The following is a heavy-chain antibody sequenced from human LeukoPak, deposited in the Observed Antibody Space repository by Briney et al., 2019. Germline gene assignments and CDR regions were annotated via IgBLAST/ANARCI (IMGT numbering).Heavy chain of an antibody. D-gene: IGHD3-10*01. CDR1: GLILSSTH. V-gene: IGHV3-53*01. CDR2: IYSGGST. Sequence: PGGFLRPSFSASGLILSSTHMSWVRPAPGKGLEWVSVIYSGGSTYYEDSVKGRFTISRDNSKNTFYLQMNSLRAEDTAVYYCARGVSYGSGSYIGDPWGQGTLVTVSS. J-gene: IGHJ5*02. CDR3: ARGVSYGSGSYIGDP.